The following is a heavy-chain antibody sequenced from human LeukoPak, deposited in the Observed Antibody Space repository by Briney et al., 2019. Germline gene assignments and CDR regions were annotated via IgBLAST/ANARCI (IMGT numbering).Heavy chain of an antibody. J-gene: IGHJ4*02. CDR1: GFTFSSNY. CDR2: IYIGGST. D-gene: IGHD1-26*01. V-gene: IGHV3-53*04. Sequence: GGSLRLSCAASGFTFSSNYMNWVRQAPGKGLEWVSVIYIGGSTYYSDSVKGRFTISTHNPKNTLYLQMNRLSPEDTAVYYCAKDSGGSGSFLHYWGQGTLVTVSS. CDR3: AKDSGGSGSFLHY.